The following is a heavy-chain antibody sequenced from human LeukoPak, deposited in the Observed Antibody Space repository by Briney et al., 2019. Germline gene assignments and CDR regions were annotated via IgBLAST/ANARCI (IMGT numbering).Heavy chain of an antibody. V-gene: IGHV4-34*01. CDR3: TRMTTGHDY. CDR2: INHSGYT. D-gene: IGHD4-17*01. Sequence: SETLSLTCAVSGVSFDDYYWSWLRQTPGKGLEWIGEINHSGYTNDSPSLKSRVTLSIDTSRKQFSLNLRSVTVADAGIYYCTRMTTGHDYWGQGTLVTVSS. J-gene: IGHJ4*02. CDR1: GVSFDDYY.